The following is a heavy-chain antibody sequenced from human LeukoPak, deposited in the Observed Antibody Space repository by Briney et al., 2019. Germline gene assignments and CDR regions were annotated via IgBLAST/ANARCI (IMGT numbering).Heavy chain of an antibody. CDR2: IQSTGST. D-gene: IGHD6-19*01. CDR1: GDSISSESYF. CDR3: AKGAGPPWFDP. Sequence: SETLSLTCTVSGDSISSESYFWSWIRQPAGKGLEWIGRIQSTGSTNYNPSLKSRVTISRDTSKNQFSLRVTSVTAADTAVYYCAKGAGPPWFDPWGQGTLVTVSS. V-gene: IGHV4-61*02. J-gene: IGHJ5*02.